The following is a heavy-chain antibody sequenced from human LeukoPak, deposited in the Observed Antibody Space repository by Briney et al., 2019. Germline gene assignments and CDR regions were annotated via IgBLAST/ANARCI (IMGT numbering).Heavy chain of an antibody. J-gene: IGHJ4*02. D-gene: IGHD4-17*01. CDR2: IYHSGST. CDR1: GYSNSSGYY. CDR3: ARGTYGDYADY. Sequence: SETLSLTCAVSGYSNSSGYYWGWIRQPPGKGLEWIGSIYHSGSTYYNPSLKSRVTISVDTSKNQFSLKLSSVTAVDTAVYYCARGTYGDYADYWGQGTLVTVSS. V-gene: IGHV4-38-2*01.